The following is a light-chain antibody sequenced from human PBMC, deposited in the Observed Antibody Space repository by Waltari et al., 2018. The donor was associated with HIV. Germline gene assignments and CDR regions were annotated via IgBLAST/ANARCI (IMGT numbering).Light chain of an antibody. CDR3: QQSYSTPC. CDR1: QSISSY. J-gene: IGKJ2*03. CDR2: AAS. Sequence: DIQMTQSPSSLSASVGDRVTITCRASQSISSYLHWYQQKPGKAPKLLIYAASSLQSGVPSRFSGSGSGTDFTLTISSLQPEDFATYYCQQSYSTPCFGQGTKLEIK. V-gene: IGKV1-39*01.